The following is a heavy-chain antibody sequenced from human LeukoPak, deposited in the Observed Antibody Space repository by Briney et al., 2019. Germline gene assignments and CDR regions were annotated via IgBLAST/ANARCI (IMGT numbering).Heavy chain of an antibody. CDR1: GFTFNSYE. V-gene: IGHV3-48*03. CDR3: AREASIAVAGTDHDAFDI. D-gene: IGHD6-19*01. Sequence: PGGSLRLSCAASGFTFNSYEMNWVRQAPGKGLEWVSYINSGGSAIYYADSVKGRFTISRDNSKNTLYLQMNSLRAEDTAVYYCAREASIAVAGTDHDAFDIWGQGTMVTVSS. CDR2: INSGGSAI. J-gene: IGHJ3*02.